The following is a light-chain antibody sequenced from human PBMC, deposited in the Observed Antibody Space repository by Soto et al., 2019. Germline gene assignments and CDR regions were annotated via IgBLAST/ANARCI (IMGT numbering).Light chain of an antibody. V-gene: IGKV1-5*03. CDR3: QQLNSYPLT. Sequence: IQMTQSPSTLSASVGDRVTITCRASQSIGTWLAWFQQKPGKAPKLLVYKASTLDSGVPSRFSGSGSGTEFTLTIDSLQSDDFATYYCQQLNSYPLTFGGGTKVDIK. CDR1: QSIGTW. J-gene: IGKJ4*01. CDR2: KAS.